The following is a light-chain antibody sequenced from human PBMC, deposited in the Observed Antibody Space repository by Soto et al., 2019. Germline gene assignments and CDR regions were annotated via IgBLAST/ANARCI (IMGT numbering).Light chain of an antibody. V-gene: IGKV3D-20*01. Sequence: DILLTQSPATLSLSPGERATLSCGASQSVSSSYVAWYQHRPGLAPRLLIHDASSRATGIPDRFSGTKSGTDFTLTIRRLEPEDAAVYFCQQYGSSPITFGQGTRLENK. CDR1: QSVSSSY. J-gene: IGKJ5*01. CDR2: DAS. CDR3: QQYGSSPIT.